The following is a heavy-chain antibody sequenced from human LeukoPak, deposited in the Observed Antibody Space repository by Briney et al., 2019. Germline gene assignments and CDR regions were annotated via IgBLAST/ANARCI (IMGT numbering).Heavy chain of an antibody. CDR2: ISAYNGNT. D-gene: IGHD3-10*01. CDR3: ARDRKSPSGSYYGY. J-gene: IGHJ4*02. V-gene: IGHV1-18*01. Sequence: ASVKVSCKASGYTFTSYGISWVRQAPRQGLEWMGWISAYNGNTNYAQKLQGRVTMTTDTSTSTAYMELRSLRSDDTAVYYCARDRKSPSGSYYGYWGQGTLVTVSS. CDR1: GYTFTSYG.